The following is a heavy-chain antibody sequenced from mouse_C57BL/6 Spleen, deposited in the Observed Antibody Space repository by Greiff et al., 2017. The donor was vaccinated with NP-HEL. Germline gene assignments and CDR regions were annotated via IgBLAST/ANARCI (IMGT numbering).Heavy chain of an antibody. CDR3: ARPYYSNYGYFDY. D-gene: IGHD2-5*01. Sequence: EVMLVESGGDLVKPGGSLKLSCAASGFTFSSYGMSWVRQTPDKRLEWVATISSGGSYTYYPDSVKGRFTISRDNAKNTLYLQMSSLKSEDTAMYYCARPYYSNYGYFDYWGQGTTLTVSS. CDR1: GFTFSSYG. V-gene: IGHV5-6*02. CDR2: ISSGGSYT. J-gene: IGHJ2*01.